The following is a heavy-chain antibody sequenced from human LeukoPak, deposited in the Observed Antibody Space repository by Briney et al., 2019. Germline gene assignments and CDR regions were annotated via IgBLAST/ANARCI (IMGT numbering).Heavy chain of an antibody. CDR2: ISSSGSTI. CDR1: GGSISSGGYY. J-gene: IGHJ4*02. V-gene: IGHV3-11*04. Sequence: LSLTCTVSGGSISSGGYYWSWIRQAPGKGLEWVSYISSSGSTIYYADSVKGRFTISRDNAKNSLYLQMNSLGAEDTAVYYCVREARERGGFDYWGQGTLVTVSS. D-gene: IGHD5-24*01. CDR3: VREARERGGFDY.